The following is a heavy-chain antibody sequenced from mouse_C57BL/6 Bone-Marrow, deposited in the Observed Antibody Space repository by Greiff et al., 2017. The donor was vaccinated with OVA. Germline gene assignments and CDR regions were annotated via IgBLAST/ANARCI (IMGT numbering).Heavy chain of an antibody. D-gene: IGHD1-1*01. CDR2: IYPGDGDT. CDR3: AREEDYYGSSYYFDY. Sequence: VKLQESGPELVKPGASVKISCKASGYAFSSSWMNWVKQRPGKGLEWIGRIYPGDGDTNYNGKFKGKATLTADKSSSTAYMQLSSLTSEDSAVYFCAREEDYYGSSYYFDYWGQGTTLTVSS. J-gene: IGHJ2*01. V-gene: IGHV1-82*01. CDR1: GYAFSSSW.